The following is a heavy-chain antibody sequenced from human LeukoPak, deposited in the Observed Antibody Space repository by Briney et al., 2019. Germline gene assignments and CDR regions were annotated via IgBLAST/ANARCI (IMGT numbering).Heavy chain of an antibody. V-gene: IGHV4-59*01. D-gene: IGHD3-22*01. CDR2: FFYSGST. Sequence: SETLSLTCTVSGGSISSYYWSWIRQPPGRGLEWIGYFFYSGSTNYNPSLKSRVTISVDTSKNQFSLKLSSVTAADTAVYYCARGSGGYHYDHWGQGTLVTVSS. CDR1: GGSISSYY. CDR3: ARGSGGYHYDH. J-gene: IGHJ5*02.